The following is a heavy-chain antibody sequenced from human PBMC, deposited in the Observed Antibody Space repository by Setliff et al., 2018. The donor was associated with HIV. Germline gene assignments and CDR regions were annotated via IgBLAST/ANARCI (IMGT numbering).Heavy chain of an antibody. J-gene: IGHJ1*01. Sequence: GGSLRLSCAASGFSNSALHWVRQAPGKGLEWVGRIRSKANNYATEYGASVKGRFIISRDDSKNTLYLRMNSLRAEDTAVYYCAQAQTSVSGSYYQYLQHWGQGTLVTVSS. CDR1: GFSNSA. CDR2: IRSKANNYAT. D-gene: IGHD3-10*01. V-gene: IGHV3-73*01. CDR3: AQAQTSVSGSYYQYLQH.